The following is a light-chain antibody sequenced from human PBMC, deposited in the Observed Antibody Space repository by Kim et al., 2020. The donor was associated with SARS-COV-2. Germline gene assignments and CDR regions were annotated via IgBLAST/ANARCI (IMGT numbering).Light chain of an antibody. CDR3: SSYTSSSTYV. CDR2: DVS. J-gene: IGLJ1*01. Sequence: SSLPPPSSFSGSPGQSITISCTGTSSDVGGYNYVSWYQQHPGKAPKLMIYDVSKRPSGVSNRFSGSKSGNTASLTISGLQAEDEADYYCSSYTSSSTYVFGTGTKVTVL. V-gene: IGLV2-14*01. CDR1: SSDVGGYNY.